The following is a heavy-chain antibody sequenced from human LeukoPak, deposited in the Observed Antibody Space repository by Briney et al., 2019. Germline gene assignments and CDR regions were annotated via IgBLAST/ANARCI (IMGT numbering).Heavy chain of an antibody. Sequence: ASVKVSCKVSGYTFTDYYMHWVQQAPGKGLEWMGLVDPEDGETIYAEKFQGRVTITADTSTDTAYMELSSLRSEDTAVYYCATDSSSSSEDYYYYYMDVWGKGTTVTVSS. J-gene: IGHJ6*03. CDR3: ATDSSSSSEDYYYYYMDV. V-gene: IGHV1-69-2*01. CDR2: VDPEDGET. CDR1: GYTFTDYY. D-gene: IGHD6-6*01.